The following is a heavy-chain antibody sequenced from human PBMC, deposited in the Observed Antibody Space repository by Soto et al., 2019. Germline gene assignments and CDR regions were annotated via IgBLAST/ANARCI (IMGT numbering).Heavy chain of an antibody. Sequence: PSETLSLTCTVSGGSISSYYWSWIRQPPGKGLEWIGYIYYSGSTNYNPSLKSRVTISVDTSKNQFSLKLSSVTAADTAVYYCAREYCGGDCYSPESYYYMDVWGKGTTVTVSS. V-gene: IGHV4-59*12. J-gene: IGHJ6*03. CDR3: AREYCGGDCYSPESYYYMDV. CDR2: IYYSGST. CDR1: GGSISSYY. D-gene: IGHD2-21*01.